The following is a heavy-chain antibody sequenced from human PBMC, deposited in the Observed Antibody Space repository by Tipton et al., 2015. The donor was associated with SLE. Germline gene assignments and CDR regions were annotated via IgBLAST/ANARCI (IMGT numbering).Heavy chain of an antibody. D-gene: IGHD3-10*01. CDR3: ARDQLKDYYGSGSYQ. Sequence: QVQLVQSGAEVRKPGASVKVSCKASGYTFTSYGITWVRQAPGQGLEWMGWISAYNGNTKYAQKLQGRVTMTTDTSTRTAYMELRSLRSDDTAVYYCARDQLKDYYGSGSYQWGQGTLVTVSS. CDR1: GYTFTSYG. CDR2: ISAYNGNT. V-gene: IGHV1-18*01. J-gene: IGHJ4*02.